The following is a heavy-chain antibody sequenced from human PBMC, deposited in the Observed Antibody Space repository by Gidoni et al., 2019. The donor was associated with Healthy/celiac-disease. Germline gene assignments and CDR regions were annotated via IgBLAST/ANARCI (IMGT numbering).Heavy chain of an antibody. CDR2: IYPGDSDT. J-gene: IGHJ6*02. Sequence: VQLVQSGAEVKKPGESLKISCTGPGYSFTSDWIGWVRQMPGKGLEWMGIIYPGDSDTSDSPSFQGQVTISADKSISTAYLQWSSLKASDTAMYYCARHNGTPKRLYYGMDVWGQGTTVTVSS. CDR3: ARHNGTPKRLYYGMDV. V-gene: IGHV5-51*01. CDR1: GYSFTSDW. D-gene: IGHD1-1*01.